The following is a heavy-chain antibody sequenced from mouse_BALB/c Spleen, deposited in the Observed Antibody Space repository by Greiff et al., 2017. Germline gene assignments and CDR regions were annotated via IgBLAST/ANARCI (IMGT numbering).Heavy chain of an antibody. CDR1: GYTFTSYW. J-gene: IGHJ3*01. D-gene: IGHD1-2*01. V-gene: IGHV1S126*01. CDR3: TSGYGYGAY. CDR2: IYPSDSYT. Sequence: QVQLQQSGPELVKPGALVKISCKASGYTFTSYWINWVKQRPGQGLEWIGNIYPSDSYTNYNQKFKDKATLTVDKSSSTAYMQLSSPTSEDSAVYYCTSGYGYGAYWGQGTLVTVSA.